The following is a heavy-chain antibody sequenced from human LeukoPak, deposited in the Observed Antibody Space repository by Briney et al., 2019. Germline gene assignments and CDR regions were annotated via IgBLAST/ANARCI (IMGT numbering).Heavy chain of an antibody. J-gene: IGHJ4*02. CDR2: ISYDGSNK. D-gene: IGHD2-2*01. V-gene: IGHV3-30*18. Sequence: GGSLRLSCAASGFTFSSYGMHWVRQAPGKGLEWVAVISYDGSNKYYADSVKGRFTISRDNSKNTLYLQMNSLRAEDTAVYYCAKDRLGYQLLADKYYFDYWGQGTLVTVSS. CDR3: AKDRLGYQLLADKYYFDY. CDR1: GFTFSSYG.